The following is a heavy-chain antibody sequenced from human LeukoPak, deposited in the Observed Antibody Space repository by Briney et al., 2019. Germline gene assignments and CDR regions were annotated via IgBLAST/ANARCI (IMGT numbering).Heavy chain of an antibody. V-gene: IGHV4-59*12. CDR1: GGSISSNY. Sequence: PSETLPLTCTVSGGSISSNYWCWIRQSPGKGLEYIGYVSYRNTTNYNPSLKSRVTVTADRSKNQFSLRLTSVTAADTAIYYCARRAGTGDRDYFDSWGQGTLVTVSS. J-gene: IGHJ4*02. D-gene: IGHD3/OR15-3a*01. CDR3: ARRAGTGDRDYFDS. CDR2: VSYRNTT.